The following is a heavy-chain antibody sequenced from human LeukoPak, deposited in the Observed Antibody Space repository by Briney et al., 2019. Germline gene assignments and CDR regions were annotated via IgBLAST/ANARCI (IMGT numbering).Heavy chain of an antibody. D-gene: IGHD3-9*01. CDR2: ISTYNPNT. Sequence: ASVKVSCKASGYTFTSYYMHWVRQAPGQGLEWMGWISTYNPNTNYAQKFQGRVTMTTDTSTSTVYMELRSLRSDDTAVYYCARSPARGYDILTNYNDYCGQGTLVTVSS. V-gene: IGHV1-18*04. J-gene: IGHJ4*02. CDR3: ARSPARGYDILTNYNDY. CDR1: GYTFTSYY.